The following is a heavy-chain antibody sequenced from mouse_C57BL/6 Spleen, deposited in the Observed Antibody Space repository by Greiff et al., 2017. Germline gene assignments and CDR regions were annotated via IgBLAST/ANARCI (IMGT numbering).Heavy chain of an antibody. CDR1: GYTFTSDW. J-gene: IGHJ2*03. V-gene: IGHV1-69*01. Sequence: QVQLQQSGAELVMPGASVKLSCKASGYTFTSDWMHWVKQRPGQGLEWIGEIDPSDSNTNYNQKVKGKTTLTVDKSSSTAYMQLSSLTSEDSAVYYCARSDDGGYWGQGPSL. CDR2: IDPSDSNT. CDR3: ARSDDGGY.